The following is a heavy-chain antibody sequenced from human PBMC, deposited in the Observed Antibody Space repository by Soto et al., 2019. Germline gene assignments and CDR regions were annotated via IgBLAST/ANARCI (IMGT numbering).Heavy chain of an antibody. CDR2: VTSYKADT. Sequence: ASVKVSCKASGYTLTNYGVTWVRQAPGQGLECLGRVTSYKADTNSAQNLQGRVTMATDTSTNTAYLELRSLRSDDTAVYFCATDGPSNSGNLYAFDIWGQGTMVTVSS. CDR3: ATDGPSNSGNLYAFDI. CDR1: GYTLTNYG. D-gene: IGHD5-12*01. V-gene: IGHV1-18*04. J-gene: IGHJ3*02.